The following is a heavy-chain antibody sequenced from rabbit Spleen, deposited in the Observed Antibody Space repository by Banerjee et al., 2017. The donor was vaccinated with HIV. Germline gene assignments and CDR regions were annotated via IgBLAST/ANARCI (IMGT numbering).Heavy chain of an antibody. CDR1: GFSFSSSYW. CDR2: INTSTGTT. V-gene: IGHV1S45*01. J-gene: IGHJ6*01. D-gene: IGHD8-1*01. Sequence: EESGGDLVKPEGSLTLTCTVSGFSFSSSYWICWVRQAPGKGLEWIGCINTSTGTTVYASWAKGRFTISKTSSTTVTLQMTSLTVADTATYFCARDTGSSFSTYGMDLWGPGTLVTVS. CDR3: ARDTGSSFSTYGMDL.